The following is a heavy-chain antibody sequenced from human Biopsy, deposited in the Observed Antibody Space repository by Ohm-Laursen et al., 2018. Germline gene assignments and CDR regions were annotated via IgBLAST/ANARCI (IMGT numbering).Heavy chain of an antibody. CDR3: ARDRGQNYFDY. J-gene: IGHJ4*02. V-gene: IGHV4-31*03. CDR1: GGSISIGGSY. CDR2: IYYNGNT. Sequence: SQTLSLTCTVSGGSISIGGSYWSWIRQPPGKGLEWIGYIYYNGNTNYNPSLKSRVSMSVDTSKNQFSLKLSSVTVADTAVYFCARDRGQNYFDYWGQGIPVTVSS.